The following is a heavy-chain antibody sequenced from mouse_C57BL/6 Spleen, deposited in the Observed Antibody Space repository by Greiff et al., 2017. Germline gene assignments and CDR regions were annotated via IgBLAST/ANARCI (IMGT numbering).Heavy chain of an antibody. J-gene: IGHJ2*01. CDR3: ARPGLLLFDY. CDR2: ISSGSSTI. V-gene: IGHV5-17*01. CDR1: GFTFSDYG. D-gene: IGHD2-10*01. Sequence: EVMLVESGGGLVKPGGSLKLSCAASGFTFSDYGMHWVRQAPETGLEWVAYISSGSSTIYYADTVKGRFTISRDNAKNTLFLQMTSLRSEDTAMYYCARPGLLLFDYWGQGTTLTVSS.